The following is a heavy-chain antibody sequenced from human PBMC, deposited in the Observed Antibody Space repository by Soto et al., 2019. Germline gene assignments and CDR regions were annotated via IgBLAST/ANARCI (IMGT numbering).Heavy chain of an antibody. CDR1: GGSFSTYY. CDR3: ARGVSNDGQVAFDI. Sequence: QLQQWGAGLLKPSETLSLTCVVSGGSFSTYYYNWIRQSPGKGLEWIGEINHSGSNNYSPSLKSRVTMSLDTSKNQISLKLTSVTAADTAVYYCARGVSNDGQVAFDIWGQGTMVTVSS. J-gene: IGHJ3*02. V-gene: IGHV4-34*01. CDR2: INHSGSN.